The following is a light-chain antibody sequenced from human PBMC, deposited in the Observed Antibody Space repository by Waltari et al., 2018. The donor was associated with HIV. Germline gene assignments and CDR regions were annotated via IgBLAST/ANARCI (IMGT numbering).Light chain of an antibody. V-gene: IGLV1-47*01. Sequence: QSVLTQPPSASGTPGQRVTIPCSGSSSNIGSNYVYCYQQLPGTAPKLLIYMNNQRPSGVPDRFSGSKSGTSASLAISGLRSEDEADYYCAAWDASLSAWVFGGGTKLTVL. J-gene: IGLJ3*02. CDR1: SSNIGSNY. CDR2: MNN. CDR3: AAWDASLSAWV.